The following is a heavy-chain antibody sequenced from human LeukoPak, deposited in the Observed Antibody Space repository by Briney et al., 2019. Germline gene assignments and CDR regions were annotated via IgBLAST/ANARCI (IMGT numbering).Heavy chain of an antibody. V-gene: IGHV3-30*18. Sequence: GGSLRLSCAASGFTFSSYGMHWVGQAPGKGLEWVAVISYDGGNKYYADSVKGRFTISRDNSKNTLHLQMNSLRAEDTAVYYCAKGGKAYYYDSNGYLDYWGPGTLVTVSS. CDR3: AKGGKAYYYDSNGYLDY. CDR1: GFTFSSYG. CDR2: ISYDGGNK. J-gene: IGHJ4*02. D-gene: IGHD3-22*01.